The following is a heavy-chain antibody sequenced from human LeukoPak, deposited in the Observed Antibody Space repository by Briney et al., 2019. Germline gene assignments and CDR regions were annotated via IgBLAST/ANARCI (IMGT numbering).Heavy chain of an antibody. D-gene: IGHD6-13*01. CDR3: ARASELGYSSSWTAYGFDP. J-gene: IGHJ5*02. Sequence: ASVKVSCKASGYTFTSYGISWVRQAPGQGLEWMGWISAYNGNTNYAQKLQGRVTMTTDTSTSTAYMELRSLRSDDTAVYYCARASELGYSSSWTAYGFDPWGQGTLVTVSS. CDR1: GYTFTSYG. CDR2: ISAYNGNT. V-gene: IGHV1-18*01.